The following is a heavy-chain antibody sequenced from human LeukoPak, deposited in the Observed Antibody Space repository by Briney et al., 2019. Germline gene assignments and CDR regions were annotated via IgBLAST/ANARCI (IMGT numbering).Heavy chain of an antibody. V-gene: IGHV3-74*01. Sequence: PGGSLRLSCAASKFTFSSYWMHWVRQAPGKGLVWVSRINTDGSSTNYADSVKGRFTISRDNAKNTLYLQMNSLRAEDTAVYYCARAPGTTVTTENWYFDLWGRGTLVTVSS. CDR1: KFTFSSYW. CDR3: ARAPGTTVTTENWYFDL. CDR2: INTDGSST. D-gene: IGHD4-17*01. J-gene: IGHJ2*01.